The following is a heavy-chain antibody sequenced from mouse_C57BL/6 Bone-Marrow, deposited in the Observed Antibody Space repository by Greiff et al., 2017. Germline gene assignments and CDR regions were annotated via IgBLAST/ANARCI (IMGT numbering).Heavy chain of an antibody. Sequence: QVQLQQPGAELVRPGSSVKLSCKASGYTFTSYWMHWVKQRPIQGLEWIGNIDPSDSETHYNQKFKDKATLTVDKPSSTAYMQLSSLTSEDSAVYYCARRGYYGSSYEVDYCGQGTTLTVSS. CDR3: ARRGYYGSSYEVDY. CDR1: GYTFTSYW. D-gene: IGHD1-1*01. J-gene: IGHJ2*01. V-gene: IGHV1-52*01. CDR2: IDPSDSET.